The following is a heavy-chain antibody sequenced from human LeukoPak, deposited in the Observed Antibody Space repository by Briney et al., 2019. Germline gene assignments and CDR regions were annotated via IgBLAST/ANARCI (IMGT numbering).Heavy chain of an antibody. CDR3: TMMTHCTGSNCYSYDH. V-gene: IGHV1-18*01. CDR1: GYTFTSYG. D-gene: IGHD2-15*01. CDR2: ISAYNDNI. J-gene: IGHJ4*02. Sequence: ASVKLSCKTSGYTFTSYGITWVRQAPGKGLEWMGWISAYNDNIDYAQNLQGRVTMITDTSTSTAYMELRSLRSDDTAVYYCTMMTHCTGSNCYSYDHWGQGTMVAVSS.